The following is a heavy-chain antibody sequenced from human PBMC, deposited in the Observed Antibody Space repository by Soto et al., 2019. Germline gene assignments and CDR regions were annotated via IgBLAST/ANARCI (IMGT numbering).Heavy chain of an antibody. J-gene: IGHJ5*02. Sequence: QVQLVESGGGLVPPGGSLRLSCAGSGFTFGDSYMSWIRQAPGKGLEWLSYISPGSIYPAYGDSVKGRFTISRDNAKRSLYLQMMSLTAEDTAIYYCVRGGGGGLFDPWGQGTMVTVSS. CDR3: VRGGGGGLFDP. CDR2: ISPGSIYP. D-gene: IGHD2-15*01. CDR1: GFTFGDSY. V-gene: IGHV3-11*06.